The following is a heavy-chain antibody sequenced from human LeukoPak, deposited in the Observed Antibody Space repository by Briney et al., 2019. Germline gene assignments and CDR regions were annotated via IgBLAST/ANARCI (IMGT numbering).Heavy chain of an antibody. CDR2: INHSGST. CDR3: ARADYGGNSGPIWFDP. J-gene: IGHJ5*02. CDR1: AGSFSGYY. V-gene: IGHV4-34*01. D-gene: IGHD4-23*01. Sequence: SETLSLTCAVYAGSFSGYYWSWIRQPPGKGLEWIGEINHSGSTNYNPSLKSRVTISVDTSKNQFSLKLSSVTAADTAVYYCARADYGGNSGPIWFDPWGQGTLVTVSS.